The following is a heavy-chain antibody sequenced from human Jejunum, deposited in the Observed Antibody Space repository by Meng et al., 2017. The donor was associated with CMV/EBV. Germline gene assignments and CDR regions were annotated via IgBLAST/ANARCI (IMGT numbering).Heavy chain of an antibody. V-gene: IGHV3-7*01. CDR1: SGFW. CDR3: ARPQVTLYHVSAKSAYDL. Sequence: SGFWMTWVRQPPGRGLEWVANIKHDGNEKNYVDSVKGRFTISRDNAKNSVSLHMSSLRAEDTAVYYCARPQVTLYHVSAKSAYDLWGQGTLVTVSS. D-gene: IGHD1-26*01. CDR2: IKHDGNEK. J-gene: IGHJ5*02.